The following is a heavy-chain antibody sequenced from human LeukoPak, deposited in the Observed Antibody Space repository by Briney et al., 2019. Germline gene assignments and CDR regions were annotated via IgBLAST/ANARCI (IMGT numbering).Heavy chain of an antibody. CDR1: GYTFTSYG. J-gene: IGHJ6*03. D-gene: IGHD6-19*01. Sequence: GASVKVSCKASGYTFTSYGISWVRQAPGQGLEWMGWISAYNGNTNYAQKLQGRVTMTTDTSTSTAYMELRSLRSDDTAVYYCARWRLNPYSSGWYFTYYYYYMDVWGKGNPGHRLL. CDR3: ARWRLNPYSSGWYFTYYYYYMDV. V-gene: IGHV1-18*01. CDR2: ISAYNGNT.